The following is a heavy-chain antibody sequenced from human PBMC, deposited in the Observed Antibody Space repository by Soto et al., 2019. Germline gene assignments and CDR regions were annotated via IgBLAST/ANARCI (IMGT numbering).Heavy chain of an antibody. D-gene: IGHD2-15*01. CDR3: ARSSVVVVAAPLYYFDY. V-gene: IGHV4-39*01. CDR2: IYYSGST. Sequence: LSLTCTVSGGSISSSSYYWGWIRQPPGKGLEWIGSIYYSGSTYYNPSLKSRVTISVDTSKNQFSLKLSSVTAADTAVYYCARSSVVVVAAPLYYFDYWGQGTLVTVSS. J-gene: IGHJ4*02. CDR1: GGSISSSSYY.